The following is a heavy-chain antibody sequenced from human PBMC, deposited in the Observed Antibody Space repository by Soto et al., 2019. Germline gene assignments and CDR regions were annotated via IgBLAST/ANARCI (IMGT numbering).Heavy chain of an antibody. D-gene: IGHD1-26*01. CDR1: GFTFSSYA. J-gene: IGHJ5*02. Sequence: QVQLVESGGGVVQPGRSLRLSCAASGFTFSSYAMHWVRQAPGKGLEWVAVISYDGSNKYYADSVKGRFTISRDNSTNTLSLQVSSLRAEATAVYYCARDSNNQWIVGANWVDHWGQGTLVTVSS. V-gene: IGHV3-30-3*01. CDR3: ARDSNNQWIVGANWVDH. CDR2: ISYDGSNK.